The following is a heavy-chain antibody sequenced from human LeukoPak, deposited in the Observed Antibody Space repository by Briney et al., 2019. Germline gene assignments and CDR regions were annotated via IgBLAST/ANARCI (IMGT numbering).Heavy chain of an antibody. Sequence: SGPTLVKPTQSLTLTCTFSGFSFSTSAVGVGWIRQPPGKALEWLALIYWDDDKRYNTSLKSRLTITKDTSKNHVVLIMTDMDPVDTATYFCAHREVRLDYFDYWGQGILVTVSS. D-gene: IGHD3-9*01. V-gene: IGHV2-5*02. CDR3: AHREVRLDYFDY. CDR2: IYWDDDK. CDR1: GFSFSTSAVG. J-gene: IGHJ4*02.